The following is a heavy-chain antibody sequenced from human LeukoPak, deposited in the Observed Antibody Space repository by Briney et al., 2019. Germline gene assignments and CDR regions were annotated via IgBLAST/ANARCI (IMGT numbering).Heavy chain of an antibody. CDR1: GYTFTGYY. J-gene: IGHJ4*02. Sequence: GASVKVSCKASGYTFTGYYMHWVRQAPGQGLEWMGWINPNSGGTNYAQKFQGRVTMTRDTFISTAYMELSRLRSDDTAVYYCARDRAGITGTIDFSFDYWGQGTLVTVSS. CDR3: ARDRAGITGTIDFSFDY. D-gene: IGHD1-7*01. V-gene: IGHV1-2*02. CDR2: INPNSGGT.